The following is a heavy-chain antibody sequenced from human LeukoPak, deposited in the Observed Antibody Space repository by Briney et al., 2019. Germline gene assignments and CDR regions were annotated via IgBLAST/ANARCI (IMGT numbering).Heavy chain of an antibody. CDR3: AREGRDCSSTSCYSGFNHLDV. D-gene: IGHD2-2*02. CDR2: ISSSGSTI. J-gene: IGHJ6*02. V-gene: IGHV3-48*03. Sequence: TGGSLRLSCAASGFTFSSYEMNWVRQAPGKGLEWVSYISSSGSTIYYADSVKGRFTISGDNAKNSLYLQMNSLRAEDTAVYYCAREGRDCSSTSCYSGFNHLDVWGQGTTVTVSS. CDR1: GFTFSSYE.